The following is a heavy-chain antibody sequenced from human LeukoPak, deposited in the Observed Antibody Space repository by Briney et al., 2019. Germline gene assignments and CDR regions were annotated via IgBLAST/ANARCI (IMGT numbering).Heavy chain of an antibody. CDR2: ISAYNGNT. J-gene: IGHJ6*02. D-gene: IGHD6-13*01. V-gene: IGHV1-18*01. CDR1: GYTFTSYG. Sequence: GASVTVSCKASGYTFTSYGISWVRQAPGQGLEWMGWISAYNGNTNYAQKLQGRVTMTTDTSTSTAYMELRSLRSDDTAVYYCARVKTIAARYYYYGMDVWGQGTTVTVSS. CDR3: ARVKTIAARYYYYGMDV.